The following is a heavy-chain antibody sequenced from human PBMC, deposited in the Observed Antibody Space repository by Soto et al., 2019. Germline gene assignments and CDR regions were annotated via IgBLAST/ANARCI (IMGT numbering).Heavy chain of an antibody. CDR3: AKDDYDFWSGPYRY. CDR1: GFTFSSYG. J-gene: IGHJ4*02. CDR2: ISYDGSNK. Sequence: GGSLRLSCAASGFTFSSYGMHWVRQAPGKGLEWVAVISYDGSNKYYADSVKGRFTISRDNSKNTLYLQMNSLRAEDTAVYYCAKDDYDFWSGPYRYWGQGTLVTVSS. D-gene: IGHD3-3*01. V-gene: IGHV3-30*18.